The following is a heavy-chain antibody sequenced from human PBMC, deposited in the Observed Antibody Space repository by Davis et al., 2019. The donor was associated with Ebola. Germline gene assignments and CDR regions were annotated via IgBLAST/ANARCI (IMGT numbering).Heavy chain of an antibody. V-gene: IGHV4-59*08. CDR2: IHYSGIT. J-gene: IGHJ4*02. CDR3: ARLQYCGGDCYSYYFDY. CDR1: NGSIGGHY. Sequence: MPSETLSLTCTVSNGSIGGHYWGWVRQPPGKGLEWIAFIHYSGITNYNPSLKSRITVSIDTSQNQFSLRLRSVTAADTSIYYCARLQYCGGDCYSYYFDYWGQGTLVTVSS. D-gene: IGHD2-21*02.